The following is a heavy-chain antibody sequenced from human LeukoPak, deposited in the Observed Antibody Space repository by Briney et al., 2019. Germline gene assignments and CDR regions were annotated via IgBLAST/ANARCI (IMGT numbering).Heavy chain of an antibody. CDR1: GGTFSSYA. J-gene: IGHJ4*02. CDR2: IIPIFGTA. D-gene: IGHD1-1*01. V-gene: IGHV1-69*13. CDR3: ARVGVQLERRRYFDY. Sequence: SVKVSCKASGGTFSSYAISWVRQAPGQGLEWMGGIIPIFGTANYAQKFQGRVTITADESTSTAYMELSSLRSEDTAVYYCARVGVQLERRRYFDYWGQGTLVTVSS.